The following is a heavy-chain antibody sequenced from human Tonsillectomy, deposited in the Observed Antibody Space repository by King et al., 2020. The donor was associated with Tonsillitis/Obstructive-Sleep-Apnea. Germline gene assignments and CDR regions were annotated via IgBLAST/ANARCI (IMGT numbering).Heavy chain of an antibody. CDR3: ARGPWGANNYWYFDL. J-gene: IGHJ2*01. V-gene: IGHV4-59*01. CDR1: SGSISSYY. D-gene: IGHD3-16*01. CDR2: IYYSGST. Sequence: QLQESGPGLVKPSETLSLTCTVSSGSISSYYWSWLRQPPGKGLEWIGYIYYSGSTSYSPSLKSRVTISVDTSKNQFSLKLSSVTAADTAVYYCARGPWGANNYWYFDLWGRGTLVTVSS.